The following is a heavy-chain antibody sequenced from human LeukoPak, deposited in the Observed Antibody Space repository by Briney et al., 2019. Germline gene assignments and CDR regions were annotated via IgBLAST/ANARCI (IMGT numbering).Heavy chain of an antibody. CDR2: ISSGGST. V-gene: IGHV3-53*01. J-gene: IGHJ4*02. D-gene: IGHD2-8*01. CDR3: ARGTYNGLA. CDR1: GFTFSNAW. Sequence: GGSLRLSCAASGFTFSNAWMSWVRQAPGKGLEWVSVISSGGSTYYADSVKGRFTISRDNSKNTLYVQMNNLRAEDTAVYYCARGTYNGLAWGQGTLVTVSS.